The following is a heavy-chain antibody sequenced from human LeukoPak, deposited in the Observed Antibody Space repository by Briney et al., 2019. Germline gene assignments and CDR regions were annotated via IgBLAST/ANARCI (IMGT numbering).Heavy chain of an antibody. CDR2: IWYDGSNK. CDR1: GFTFSSYG. V-gene: IGHV3-33*01. Sequence: GRSLRLSCAASGFTFSSYGMHWVRQAPGKGLEWVAVIWYDGSNKYYADSVKGRFTISRDNSKNTLYLQMNSLRAEDTAVYYCARDQGYDSSGPDYWGQGTLVTVSS. D-gene: IGHD3-22*01. CDR3: ARDQGYDSSGPDY. J-gene: IGHJ4*02.